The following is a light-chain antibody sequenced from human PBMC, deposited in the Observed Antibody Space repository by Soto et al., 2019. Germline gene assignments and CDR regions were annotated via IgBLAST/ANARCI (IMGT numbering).Light chain of an antibody. Sequence: QSVLTQPASVSGSPGQSITISCTGTSNYIGGYNYLSWYQQHPGKVPKLIIFEVSTRPSGVSNRFSGSQSVNTASLTISVLQAHDEAEYYCSCFTARADLYVFGAGSKVTAL. CDR1: SNYIGGYNY. V-gene: IGLV2-14*01. CDR2: EVS. J-gene: IGLJ1*01. CDR3: SCFTARADLYV.